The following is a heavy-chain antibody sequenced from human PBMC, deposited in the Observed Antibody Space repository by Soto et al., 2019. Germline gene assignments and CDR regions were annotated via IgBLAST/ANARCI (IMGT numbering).Heavy chain of an antibody. CDR1: GGSISSGGYY. J-gene: IGHJ5*02. Sequence: SETLSLTCTVSGGSISSGGYYWSWIRQHPGKGLEWIGYIYYSGSTYYNPSLKSRVTISVDTSKNQFSLKLSSVTAADTAVYYCARDQRFGAVLVPYTWFDPWGQGNLVTVSS. CDR3: ARDQRFGAVLVPYTWFDP. V-gene: IGHV4-31*03. D-gene: IGHD3-16*02. CDR2: IYYSGST.